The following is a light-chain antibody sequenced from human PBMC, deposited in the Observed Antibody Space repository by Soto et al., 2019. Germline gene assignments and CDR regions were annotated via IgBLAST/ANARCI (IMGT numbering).Light chain of an antibody. Sequence: ERGMTKSREGIALSPGERATLSCRASQSVTSNYLAWYQQKPGQAPSLLFFGASIRATGIPDRFSGSGSGTDFTLTISRLEPEDFAVYYCHEYGSSPGTFGQ. CDR3: HEYGSSPGT. V-gene: IGKV3-20*01. CDR1: QSVTSNY. J-gene: IGKJ1*01. CDR2: GAS.